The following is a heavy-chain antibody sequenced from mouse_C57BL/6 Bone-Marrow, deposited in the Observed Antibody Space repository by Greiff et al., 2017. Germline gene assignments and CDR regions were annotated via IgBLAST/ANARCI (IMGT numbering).Heavy chain of an antibody. J-gene: IGHJ4*01. CDR1: GFTFSDYG. CDR3: ARNGGITSVVAAYAMDY. D-gene: IGHD1-1*01. V-gene: IGHV5-17*01. CDR2: ISSGSSTI. Sequence: DVMLVESGGGLVKPGGSLKLSCAASGFTFSDYGMHWVRQAPEKGLEWVAYISSGSSTIYYADTVKGRFTISRDNAKNTLFLQMTSLRSEDTAMYYCARNGGITSVVAAYAMDYWGQGTSVTVSS.